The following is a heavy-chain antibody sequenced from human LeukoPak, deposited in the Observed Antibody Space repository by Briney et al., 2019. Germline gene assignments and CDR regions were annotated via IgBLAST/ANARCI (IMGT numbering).Heavy chain of an antibody. CDR3: ARAGYGPVFDY. D-gene: IGHD3-10*01. V-gene: IGHV4-61*01. CDR1: GGSVSSGSYY. Sequence: SEILSLTCTVSGGSVSSGSYYWSWIRQPPGKGLEWIGYIYYSGSTNYNPSLKSRVTISVDTSKNQFSLKLSSVTAADTAVYYCARAGYGPVFDYWGQGTLVTVSS. CDR2: IYYSGST. J-gene: IGHJ4*02.